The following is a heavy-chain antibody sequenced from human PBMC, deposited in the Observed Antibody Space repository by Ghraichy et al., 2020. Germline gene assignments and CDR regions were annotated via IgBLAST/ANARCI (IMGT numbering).Heavy chain of an antibody. CDR1: GFTFRNYG. J-gene: IGHJ4*02. V-gene: IGHV3-23*01. D-gene: IGHD5-18*01. Sequence: GESLNISCSASGFTFRNYGMNWVRQVPGKGLEWVSEISAGGGNTHYADSVKGRFTISRDDSRNTLYLQMSGLRVEDTAVYYCAKDLGYSYGYEHYFDSWGQGTQVTVSS. CDR3: AKDLGYSYGYEHYFDS. CDR2: ISAGGGNT.